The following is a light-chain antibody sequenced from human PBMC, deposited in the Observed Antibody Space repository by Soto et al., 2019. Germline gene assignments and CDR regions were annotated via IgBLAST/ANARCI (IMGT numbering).Light chain of an antibody. CDR2: EVS. J-gene: IGLJ1*01. CDR1: SNDVGGYDF. V-gene: IGLV2-14*03. Sequence: LNQPAPLSWFPGQSIAISSPGTSNDVGGYDFFSWYQQHPDKAPKPMIYEVSHRPSGVSYRFSGSKSVNTATLTISGLQAEDEADYYCSSYTTSSTRVFGTGTKVTVL. CDR3: SSYTTSSTRV.